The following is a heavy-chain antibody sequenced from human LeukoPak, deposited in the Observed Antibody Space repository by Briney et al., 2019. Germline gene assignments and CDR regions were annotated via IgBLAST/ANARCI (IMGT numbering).Heavy chain of an antibody. J-gene: IGHJ6*03. CDR1: GGSISSYY. V-gene: IGHV4-4*07. CDR3: ARGEGVGYCSSTSCHPYYYYYMDV. D-gene: IGHD2-2*01. Sequence: PLETLSLTCTVSGGSISSYYWSWIRQPAGKGLERIGRIYTSGSTNYNPSLKSRVTMSVDTSKNQFSLKLSSVTAADTAVYYCARGEGVGYCSSTSCHPYYYYYMDVWGKGTTVTVSS. CDR2: IYTSGST.